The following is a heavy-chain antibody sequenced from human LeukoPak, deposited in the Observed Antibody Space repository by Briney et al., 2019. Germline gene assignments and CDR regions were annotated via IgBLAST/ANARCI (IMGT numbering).Heavy chain of an antibody. CDR2: INQSGST. CDR1: AGSVSGYY. D-gene: IGHD6-19*01. J-gene: IGHJ5*02. Sequence: SETLSLTCAVYAGSVSGYYWSSIRQPPGKGLECIAEINQSGSTNYNPSLKSRATISVDTSKNQFSLKLSSVTAADTAVYYCARELYVAVAGTAPNWFDPWGQGALVTVSS. CDR3: ARELYVAVAGTAPNWFDP. V-gene: IGHV4-34*01.